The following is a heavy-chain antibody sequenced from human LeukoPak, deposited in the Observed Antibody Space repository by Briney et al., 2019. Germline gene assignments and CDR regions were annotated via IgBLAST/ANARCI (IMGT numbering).Heavy chain of an antibody. J-gene: IGHJ3*02. D-gene: IGHD2-21*02. V-gene: IGHV4-59*01. CDR3: ARVVGDWLAFDI. CDR2: MYYTRTT. CDR1: GGSISSNY. Sequence: SETLSLTCSVSGGSISSNYWSWIRQPPGKGLEWIGYMYYTRTTNYNPSLKSRLTISLDASKNQFSLNLSSVTAADTAVYYCARVVGDWLAFDIWGQGTMVIVSS.